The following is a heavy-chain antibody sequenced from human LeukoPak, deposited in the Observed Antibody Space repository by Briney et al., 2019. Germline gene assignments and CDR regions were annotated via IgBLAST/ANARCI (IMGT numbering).Heavy chain of an antibody. CDR2: IYTGGNT. CDR3: ARGLVGATVGAFDS. V-gene: IGHV3-53*01. CDR1: GFTVSSNY. Sequence: PGGSLRLSCAASGFTVSSNYMTWVRQAPGKGLEWVSIIYTGGNTYYADSVKGRFTISRDNSKNTLYLQMNSLRADDTAVYYCARGLVGATVGAFDSWGQGILVTVSS. D-gene: IGHD1-26*01. J-gene: IGHJ4*02.